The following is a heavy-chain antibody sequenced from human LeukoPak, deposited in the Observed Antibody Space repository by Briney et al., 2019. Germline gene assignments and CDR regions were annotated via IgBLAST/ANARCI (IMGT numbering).Heavy chain of an antibody. J-gene: IGHJ5*02. Sequence: GGSLRLSCAASGFTFSSYWMSWVRQAPGKGLEWVANIKQDGSEKYYVDSVKGRFTISRDNAKNSLYLQMNSLGAEDTAVYYCARAFRYSGSPRGWFDPWGQGTLVTVSS. V-gene: IGHV3-7*01. D-gene: IGHD1-26*01. CDR2: IKQDGSEK. CDR3: ARAFRYSGSPRGWFDP. CDR1: GFTFSSYW.